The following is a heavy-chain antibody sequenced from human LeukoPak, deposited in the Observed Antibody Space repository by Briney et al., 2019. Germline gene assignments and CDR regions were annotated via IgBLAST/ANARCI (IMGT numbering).Heavy chain of an antibody. D-gene: IGHD1-14*01. CDR2: ISGTGGSK. J-gene: IGHJ6*02. V-gene: IGHV3-23*01. Sequence: PGGSLRLSCAASGFTFSSYAMSWVRQAPGKRLEWVSTISGTGGSKYYADSVKGRFTISRDSSKNTLYLQMNSLRAEDTAVYYCAKVSGGGLYYDGMDVWGQGTTVTVSS. CDR3: AKVSGGGLYYDGMDV. CDR1: GFTFSSYA.